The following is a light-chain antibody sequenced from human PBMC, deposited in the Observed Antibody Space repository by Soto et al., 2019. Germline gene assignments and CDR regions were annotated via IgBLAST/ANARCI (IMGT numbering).Light chain of an antibody. J-gene: IGKJ1*01. V-gene: IGKV1-5*01. Sequence: DIQMTQSPSTLSASVGDRVTITCRASQSISSWLAWYQQKPGKAPKLLIYDASSLESGVPSRFRGSGSGTEFTRTISSLQPDDFATYYCQQYNSYWRTFGQGTKVEIK. CDR2: DAS. CDR1: QSISSW. CDR3: QQYNSYWRT.